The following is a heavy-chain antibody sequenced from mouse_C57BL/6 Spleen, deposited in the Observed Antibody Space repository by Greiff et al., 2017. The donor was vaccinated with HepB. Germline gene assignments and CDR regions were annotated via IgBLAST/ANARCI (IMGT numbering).Heavy chain of an antibody. CDR3: ARGLLRGAMDY. J-gene: IGHJ4*01. CDR1: GYSITSGYD. CDR2: ISYSGST. Sequence: EVQRVESGPGMVKPSQSLSLTCTVTGYSITSGYDWHWIRHFPGNKLEWMGYISYSGSTNYNPSLKSRISITHDTSKNHVFLKLNSVTTEDTATYYCARGLLRGAMDYWGQGTSVTVSS. D-gene: IGHD1-1*01. V-gene: IGHV3-1*01.